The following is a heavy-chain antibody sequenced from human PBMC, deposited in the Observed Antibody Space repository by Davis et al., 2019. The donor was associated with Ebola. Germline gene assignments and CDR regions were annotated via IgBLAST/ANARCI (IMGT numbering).Heavy chain of an antibody. D-gene: IGHD4-17*01. Sequence: PSETLSLTCTVSGGSISSGGYYWSWIRQHPGKGLEWIGYIYYSGSTNYNPSLKSRVTISVDRSKNQFSLKLSSVTAADTAVYYCARCIIYGDYSGYYFDYWGQGTLVTASS. CDR1: GGSISSGGYY. V-gene: IGHV4-31*03. CDR3: ARCIIYGDYSGYYFDY. J-gene: IGHJ4*02. CDR2: IYYSGST.